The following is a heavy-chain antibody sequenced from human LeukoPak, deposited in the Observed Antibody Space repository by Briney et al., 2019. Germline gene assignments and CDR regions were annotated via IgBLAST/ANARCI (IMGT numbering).Heavy chain of an antibody. CDR1: GYSFTRYW. J-gene: IGHJ4*02. V-gene: IGHV5-51*01. CDR2: TYPGDSDT. D-gene: IGHD3-16*01. CDR3: ARRLRFAEGAYFDY. Sequence: GESLKISRKASGYSFTRYWIGWVRQTPGKGLEWMGITYPGDSDTAYSPSFQGQVTISTDKSITTAYLQWSSLKASDTGIYYCARRLRFAEGAYFDYWGRGTLVTVSS.